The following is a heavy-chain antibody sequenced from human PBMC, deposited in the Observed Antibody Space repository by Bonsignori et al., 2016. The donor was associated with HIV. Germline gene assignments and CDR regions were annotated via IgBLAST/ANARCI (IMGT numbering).Heavy chain of an antibody. CDR1: GGSISPYY. V-gene: IGHV4-59*01. CDR3: ARSFFDTSGNDYALGGY. CDR2: ISHSGNT. Sequence: QVQLQESGPGLVKPSETLSLTCTVSGGSISPYYWSWIRQPPGKGLEWIGYISHSGNTHYNPSLKSRITISVNTSKSQFSLTMSSVTAADTAVYYCARSFFDTSGNDYALGGYWGRGNAGXRSPQ. D-gene: IGHD3-22*01. J-gene: IGHJ4*02.